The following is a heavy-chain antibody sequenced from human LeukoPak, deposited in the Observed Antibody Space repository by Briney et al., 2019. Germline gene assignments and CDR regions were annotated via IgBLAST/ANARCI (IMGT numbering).Heavy chain of an antibody. V-gene: IGHV3-13*01. CDR1: GFTCIDYD. J-gene: IGHJ4*02. CDR2: IGIRGDT. CDR3: ARGGIQVSGIDEFDY. Sequence: GGSLRLSGAAAGFTCIDYDMHWVRQVIGKGLEWVSAIGIRGDTHYSGSVKGRFTISRENAESSWLVQMNSLRAEDTAVYYCARGGIQVSGIDEFDYWGQGTLVTVSS. D-gene: IGHD6-19*01.